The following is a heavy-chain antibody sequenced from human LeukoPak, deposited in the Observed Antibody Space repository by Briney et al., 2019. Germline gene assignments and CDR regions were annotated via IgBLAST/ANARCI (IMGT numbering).Heavy chain of an antibody. J-gene: IGHJ4*02. CDR3: ARAGTVVDY. D-gene: IGHD6-19*01. CDR1: GGSISSYY. V-gene: IGHV4-59*01. Sequence: VKLSETLSLTCTVSGGSISSYYWRWMRPPPGKELAGIGCVYLFYSNHSNPSLQRGVTISVDTYKNQFSLQLTSVTAAHTAVYSCARAGTVVDYCGQGPLVTVS. CDR2: VYLFYSN.